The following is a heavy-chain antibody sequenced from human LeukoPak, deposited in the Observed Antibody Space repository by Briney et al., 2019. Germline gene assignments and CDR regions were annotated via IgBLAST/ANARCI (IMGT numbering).Heavy chain of an antibody. Sequence: GASVKVSCKASGYTFTSYDINWVRQAAGQGLEWMGWMNPNSGNTGYAQKFQGRVTMTRDTSISTAYMELSRLRSDDTAVYYCARDIVVVPAATDYWGQGTLVTVSS. CDR3: ARDIVVVPAATDY. J-gene: IGHJ4*02. CDR1: GYTFTSYD. CDR2: MNPNSGNT. D-gene: IGHD2-2*01. V-gene: IGHV1-8*02.